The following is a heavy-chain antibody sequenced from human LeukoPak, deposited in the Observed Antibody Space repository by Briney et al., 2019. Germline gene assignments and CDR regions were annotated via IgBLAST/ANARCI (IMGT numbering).Heavy chain of an antibody. CDR2: IYYSGTT. J-gene: IGHJ4*02. D-gene: IGHD3-10*01. CDR3: AKDRNYGSGSYYDY. V-gene: IGHV4-59*01. CDR1: GGSIYRYY. Sequence: PSETLSLTCSVSGGSIYRYYWSWIRQPPGKGLEWMGYIYYSGTTNYTPSLKSRVTISVDTSKNQFSLKLSSVTAADTAVYYCAKDRNYGSGSYYDYWGQGTLVTVSS.